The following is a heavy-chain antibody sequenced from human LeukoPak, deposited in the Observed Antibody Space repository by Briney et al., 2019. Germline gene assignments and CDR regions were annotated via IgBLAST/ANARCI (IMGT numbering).Heavy chain of an antibody. CDR1: GFTFSSYS. CDR2: ISSSSSYI. J-gene: IGHJ4*02. Sequence: PGGSLRLSCAASGFTFSSYSMNWVRQAPGKGLEWVSSISSSSSYIYYANSVKGRFTISRDNAKNSLYLQMNSLRAEDTAVYYCARARYSYGSLFDYWGQGTLVTVAS. D-gene: IGHD5-18*01. V-gene: IGHV3-21*01. CDR3: ARARYSYGSLFDY.